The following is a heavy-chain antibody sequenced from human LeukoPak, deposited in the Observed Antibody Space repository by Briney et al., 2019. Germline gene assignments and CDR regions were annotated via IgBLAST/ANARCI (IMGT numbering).Heavy chain of an antibody. V-gene: IGHV1-69*13. CDR2: IIPIFGIP. J-gene: IGHJ6*03. CDR1: GGTFHTFA. D-gene: IGHD6-25*01. CDR3: GLSGNYYYYYMDV. Sequence: ASVKVSCKASGGTFHTFAISWVRQAPGQGLEWMGGIIPIFGIPDSAQKFQGRLTITADESTTTAYMELSSLRSDDTAIYYCGLSGNYYYYYMDVWGKGTTVTISS.